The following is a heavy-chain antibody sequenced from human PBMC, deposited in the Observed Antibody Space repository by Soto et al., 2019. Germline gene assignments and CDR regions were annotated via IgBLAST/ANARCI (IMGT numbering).Heavy chain of an antibody. CDR1: GFTFNNYG. CDR3: AKAATVVTLYYFDY. Sequence: EVQLLESGGGLVQPGGSLRLSCAASGFTFNNYGMSWVRQAPGKGLEWVSAITDSGGSTYYADSVKGRFTISRDNSNNPVYLQMNSLRAEDTAVYYCAKAATVVTLYYFDYWGQGTLVTVSS. V-gene: IGHV3-23*01. CDR2: ITDSGGST. J-gene: IGHJ4*02. D-gene: IGHD4-17*01.